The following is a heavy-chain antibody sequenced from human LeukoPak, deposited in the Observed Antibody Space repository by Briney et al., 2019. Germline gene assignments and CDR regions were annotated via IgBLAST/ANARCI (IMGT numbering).Heavy chain of an antibody. D-gene: IGHD1-1*01. Sequence: GGSLRLSCAASGFPFTKYGMHWVRQAPGKGLEWVAFIRDTGKNTYYADSVKGRFTISRDTSKNTLYLQMNSLGTEDTSVYYCAKDSGTWNVDYWGQGTLVTVSS. CDR1: GFPFTKYG. CDR3: AKDSGTWNVDY. J-gene: IGHJ4*02. V-gene: IGHV3-30*02. CDR2: IRDTGKNT.